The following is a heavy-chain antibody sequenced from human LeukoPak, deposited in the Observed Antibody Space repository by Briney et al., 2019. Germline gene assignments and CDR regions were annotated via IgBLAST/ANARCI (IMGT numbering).Heavy chain of an antibody. CDR3: AKDQLRYFDWLGWFDP. V-gene: IGHV3-23*01. CDR2: ISGSGGST. J-gene: IGHJ5*02. CDR1: GFTFSSYA. D-gene: IGHD3-9*01. Sequence: GSLRLSCAASGFTFSSYAMSWVRQAPGKGLEWVSGISGSGGSTYYADSVKGRFTISRDNSKNTLYLQMNSLRAEDTAVYYCAKDQLRYFDWLGWFDPWGQGTLVTVSS.